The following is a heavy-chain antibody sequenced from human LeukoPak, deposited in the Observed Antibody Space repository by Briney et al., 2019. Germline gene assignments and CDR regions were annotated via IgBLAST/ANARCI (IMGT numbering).Heavy chain of an antibody. D-gene: IGHD3-10*01. J-gene: IGHJ4*02. CDR2: ISDGGGSR. CDR3: AKRGVVIRAVIIVGFHKEAYYFDY. Sequence: GGSLRLSCAVSGITLSNYGMSWVRQAPGKGLEWVAGISDGGGSRNYADSVKGRFAISRDNPKNTLYLQMNSLRAEDTAVYFCAKRGVVIRAVIIVGFHKEAYYFDYWGQGALVTVSS. CDR1: GITLSNYG. V-gene: IGHV3-23*01.